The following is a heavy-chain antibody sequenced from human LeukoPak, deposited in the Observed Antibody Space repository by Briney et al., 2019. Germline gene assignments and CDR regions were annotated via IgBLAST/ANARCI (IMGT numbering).Heavy chain of an antibody. V-gene: IGHV4-59*01. CDR3: ARSNVGFGGYSTGRYYFDY. D-gene: IGHD6-19*01. CDR2: IYYSGST. J-gene: IGHJ4*02. CDR1: GGSISSYY. Sequence: SETLSLTCTVSGGSISSYYWSWIRQPPGKGLEWIGYIYYSGSTNYNPSLKSRVTISVDTSKNQFSLKLSSVTAADTAVYYCARSNVGFGGYSTGRYYFDYWGQGTLVAVSS.